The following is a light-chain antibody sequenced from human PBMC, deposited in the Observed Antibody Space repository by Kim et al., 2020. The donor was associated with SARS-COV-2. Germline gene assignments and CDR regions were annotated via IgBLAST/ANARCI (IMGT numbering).Light chain of an antibody. Sequence: ELTRPPSASGTPGQRVTISCSGSSSNIGSNTVNWYQQLPGTAPKLLIYSNNQRPSGVPDRFSGSKSGTSASLAISGLQSEDEADYYCAAWDDSLNGRWVFGGGTQLTVL. CDR1: SSNIGSNT. V-gene: IGLV1-44*01. J-gene: IGLJ3*02. CDR3: AAWDDSLNGRWV. CDR2: SNN.